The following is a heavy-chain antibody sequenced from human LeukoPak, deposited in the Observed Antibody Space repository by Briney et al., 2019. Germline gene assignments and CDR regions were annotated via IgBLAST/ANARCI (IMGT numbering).Heavy chain of an antibody. Sequence: SVKVSCKASGGTFSSYAISWVRQAPGQGLEWMGGIIPIFGTANYAQKLQGRVTMTTDTSTSTAYMELRSLRSDDTAVYYCAAYNWNYPLDAFDIWGQGTMVTVSS. CDR2: IIPIFGTA. D-gene: IGHD1-7*01. CDR3: AAYNWNYPLDAFDI. J-gene: IGHJ3*02. CDR1: GGTFSSYA. V-gene: IGHV1-69*05.